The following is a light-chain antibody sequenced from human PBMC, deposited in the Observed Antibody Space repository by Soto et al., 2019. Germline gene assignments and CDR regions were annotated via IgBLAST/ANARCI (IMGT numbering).Light chain of an antibody. Sequence: ALTQPRSVSGSPGQSVTISCTGSSSDVGGYDYVSWYQQHPGKAPKLMIYDVSKRPSGVPGRFSGSKSGNTASLTISGLQAEDEADYYCCSYAGSYTLGVFGTGTKVTVL. CDR3: CSYAGSYTLGV. V-gene: IGLV2-11*01. CDR2: DVS. CDR1: SSDVGGYDY. J-gene: IGLJ1*01.